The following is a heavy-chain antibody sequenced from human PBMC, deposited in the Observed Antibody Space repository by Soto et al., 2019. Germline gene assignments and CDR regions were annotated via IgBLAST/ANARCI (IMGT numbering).Heavy chain of an antibody. CDR2: IYSGGST. D-gene: IGHD3-9*01. CDR3: ARARYFDWAYDY. J-gene: IGHJ4*02. V-gene: IGHV3-53*01. CDR1: GFTVSSNY. Sequence: VGSLRLSCAASGFTVSSNYMSWVRQAPGKGLEWVSVIYSGGSTYYADSVKGRFTISRDNSKNTLYLQMNSLRAEDTAVYYCARARYFDWAYDYWGQGTLVTVSS.